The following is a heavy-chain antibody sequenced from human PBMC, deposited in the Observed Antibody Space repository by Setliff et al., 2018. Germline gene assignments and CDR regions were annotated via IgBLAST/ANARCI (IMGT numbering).Heavy chain of an antibody. J-gene: IGHJ4*02. CDR2: ISIYNGNT. D-gene: IGHD6-13*01. CDR1: GGTFSSYG. V-gene: IGHV1-18*01. CDR3: ARGIAAVGTSYYFDY. Sequence: ASVKVSCKASGGTFSSYGINWVRQAPGQGLEWMGWISIYNGNTNYAQKLQGRVTMTTDTSTSTAYMELRSLRSDDTAVYYCARGIAAVGTSYYFDYWSQGTLVTVS.